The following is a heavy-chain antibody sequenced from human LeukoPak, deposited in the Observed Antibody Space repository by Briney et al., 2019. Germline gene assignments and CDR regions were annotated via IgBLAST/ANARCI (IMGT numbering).Heavy chain of an antibody. CDR2: ISGSGGST. CDR3: PKDGYNSGSYP. D-gene: IGHD1-26*01. CDR1: GFTFSSYG. J-gene: IGHJ5*02. Sequence: PGGSLRLSCAASGFTFSSYGMSWVRQAPGKGLEWVSAISGSGGSTYYADSVKGRFTISRDNSKNTLYLQMNSLRAEDTAVYYCPKDGYNSGSYPWGQGTLVTVSS. V-gene: IGHV3-23*01.